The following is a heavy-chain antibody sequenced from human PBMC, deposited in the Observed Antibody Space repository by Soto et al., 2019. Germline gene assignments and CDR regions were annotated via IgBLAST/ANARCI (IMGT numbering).Heavy chain of an antibody. CDR1: DTPSLNYP. CDR2: LILKMVK. CDR3: AREKWGSGSRWLDP. D-gene: IGHD6-19*01. Sequence: ASVKVSARFPDTPSLNYPCTGCDRLLEKGLSGWEVLILKMVKQSMHWNFQGRVTINQDTSASTAYMELSSLTSEDTAVYYCAREKWGSGSRWLDPWGQGTLVTVSS. J-gene: IGHJ5*02. V-gene: IGHV1-24*01.